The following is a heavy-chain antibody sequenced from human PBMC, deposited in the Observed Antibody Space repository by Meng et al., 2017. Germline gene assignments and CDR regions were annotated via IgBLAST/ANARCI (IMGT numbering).Heavy chain of an antibody. D-gene: IGHD6-13*01. CDR1: GYTFTAYY. CDR3: VRDEDISAAGKLFGDY. V-gene: IGHV1-2*06. J-gene: IGHJ4*02. Sequence: QLQLVQAAAEVKKPGASVKSSCTPTGYTFTAYYIHWVRKAPGQGLDWMGRIDPNSGVTEYAQKFQGRVTVTGDTSISTAYMELSRLRSDDTAIYYCVRDEDISAAGKLFGDYWGQGTLVTVSS. CDR2: IDPNSGVT.